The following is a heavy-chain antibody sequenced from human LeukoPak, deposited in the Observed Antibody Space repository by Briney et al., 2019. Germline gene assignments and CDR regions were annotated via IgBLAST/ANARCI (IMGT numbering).Heavy chain of an antibody. D-gene: IGHD5-12*01. CDR2: ISGSGGST. V-gene: IGHV3-23*01. CDR3: AKSISGYDDAFDI. J-gene: IGHJ3*02. CDR1: GFTFSSYA. Sequence: GGPLRLSCAASGFTFSSYAMSWVRQAPGKGLEWVSAISGSGGSTYYADSVKGRFTISRDNSKNTLYLQMNSLRAEDTAVYYCAKSISGYDDAFDIWGQGTMVTVSS.